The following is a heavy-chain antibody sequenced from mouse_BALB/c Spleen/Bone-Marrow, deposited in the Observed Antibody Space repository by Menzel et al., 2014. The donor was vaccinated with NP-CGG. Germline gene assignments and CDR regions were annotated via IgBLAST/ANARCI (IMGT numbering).Heavy chain of an antibody. Sequence: VQLKESGPELVKPGASVKMSCKASGYTFTSSVMHWVKQKPGQGLEWIGYFNPYNDGSKYNEKFKGKATLTSDKSSSTAYMELSSLTSEDSAVYYCAKGRNYGYDFDYWGQGTTLTVSS. J-gene: IGHJ2*01. V-gene: IGHV1-14*01. CDR2: FNPYNDGS. CDR1: GYTFTSSV. CDR3: AKGRNYGYDFDY. D-gene: IGHD2-14*01.